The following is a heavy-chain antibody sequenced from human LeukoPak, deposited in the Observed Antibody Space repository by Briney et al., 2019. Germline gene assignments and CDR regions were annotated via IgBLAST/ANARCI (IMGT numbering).Heavy chain of an antibody. J-gene: IGHJ6*02. D-gene: IGHD3-9*01. Sequence: ASVKVSCKVSGYTLTELSMHWVRQAPGKGLEWMGGFDPEDGETIYAQKFQGRVNMTEDTSTDTAYMELSSLRSEDTAVYYCATERAYYDVLTGYYQRAHGMDVWGQGTTVTVSS. V-gene: IGHV1-24*01. CDR2: FDPEDGET. CDR3: ATERAYYDVLTGYYQRAHGMDV. CDR1: GYTLTELS.